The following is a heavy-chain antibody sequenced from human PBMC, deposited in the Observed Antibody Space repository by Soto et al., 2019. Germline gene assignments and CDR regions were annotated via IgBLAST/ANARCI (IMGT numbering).Heavy chain of an antibody. CDR2: IIPIFGTA. CDR1: GGTFSSYA. V-gene: IGHV1-69*06. Sequence: QVQLVQSGAEVKKPGSSVKVSCKASGGTFSSYAISWVRQAPGQGLEWMGGIIPIFGTANYAQKFQGRVTITADKSTSTAYMELSSLRSEDTAVYFCASPSGYCSSTSCYRSNYYDGMDVWGQWTTVTVSS. J-gene: IGHJ6*02. CDR3: ASPSGYCSSTSCYRSNYYDGMDV. D-gene: IGHD2-2*02.